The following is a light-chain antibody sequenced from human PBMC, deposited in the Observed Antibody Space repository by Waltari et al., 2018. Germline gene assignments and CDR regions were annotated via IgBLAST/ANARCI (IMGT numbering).Light chain of an antibody. J-gene: IGLJ3*02. CDR3: AAWDDSLSVWV. Sequence: QSVLTQPPSASGTPGPRGTIPCSGGRSNIGTNYVFRYQQFPGPAPKLLIYRIYQRPAGVPGRFSGSKSGTSASLAISGLRSEDEADYYCAAWDDSLSVWVFGGGTKLTVL. CDR1: RSNIGTNY. V-gene: IGLV1-47*01. CDR2: RIY.